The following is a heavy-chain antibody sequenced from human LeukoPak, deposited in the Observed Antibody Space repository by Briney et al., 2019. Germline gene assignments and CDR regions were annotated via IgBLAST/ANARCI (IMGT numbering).Heavy chain of an antibody. CDR2: IYHSGST. CDR1: GYSISSGYY. Sequence: PSETLSLTCTVSGYSISSGYYWGWIRQPPGKGLEWIGSIYHSGSTYYNPSLKSRVTISVDTSKNQFSLKLSSVTAADTAVYYCARKGSGNSPSDYWGQGTLVTVSS. CDR3: ARKGSGNSPSDY. D-gene: IGHD4-23*01. V-gene: IGHV4-38-2*02. J-gene: IGHJ4*02.